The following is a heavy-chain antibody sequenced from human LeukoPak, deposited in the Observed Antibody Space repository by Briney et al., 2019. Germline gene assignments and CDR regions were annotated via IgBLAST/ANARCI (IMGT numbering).Heavy chain of an antibody. CDR2: INHSGST. J-gene: IGHJ4*02. CDR3: ASGQVYYFDY. V-gene: IGHV4-34*01. D-gene: IGHD1-14*01. Sequence: PSETLSLTCAVYGGSFSGYYWGWIRQPPGKGLEWIGEINHSGSTNYNPSLKSRVTISVDTSKNQFSLKLSSVTAADTAVYYCASGQVYYFDYWGQGTLVTVSS. CDR1: GGSFSGYY.